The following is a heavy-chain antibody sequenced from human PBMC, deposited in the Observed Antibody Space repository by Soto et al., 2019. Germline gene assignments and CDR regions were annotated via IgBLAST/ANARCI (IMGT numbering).Heavy chain of an antibody. CDR2: ISYDGSNK. Sequence: QVQLVESGGGVVQPGRSLRLSCAASGFTFSSYAMHWVRQAPGKGLEWVAVISYDGSNKYYADSVKGRFTISRDNSQNTLYLQMNSLRAEDTAVYYCARDRVGATAIDYWGQGTLVTVSS. CDR3: ARDRVGATAIDY. V-gene: IGHV3-30-3*01. D-gene: IGHD1-26*01. CDR1: GFTFSSYA. J-gene: IGHJ4*02.